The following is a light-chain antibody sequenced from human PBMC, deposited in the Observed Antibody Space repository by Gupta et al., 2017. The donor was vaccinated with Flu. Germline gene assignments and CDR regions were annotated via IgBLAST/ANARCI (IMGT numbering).Light chain of an antibody. CDR3: QQYYPAPST. CDR2: WAS. V-gene: IGKV4-1*01. CDR1: QSVLYSSNNKNH. J-gene: IGKJ5*01. Sequence: EIVMTQSPDPLAVYLGERATINCKSSQSVLYSSNNKNHLAWYQQKPGQPPKRLIYWASTRESGVPDRFSGSGSGTDFTLTISSLQAEDVAVYYCQQYYPAPSTFGQGTRLEIK.